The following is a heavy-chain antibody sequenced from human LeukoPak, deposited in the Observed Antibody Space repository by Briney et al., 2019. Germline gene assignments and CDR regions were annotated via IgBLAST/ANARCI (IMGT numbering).Heavy chain of an antibody. CDR3: ARVPYGGNSHYHYYYMDV. Sequence: PGGSLRLSCATSGFTFTTFWMHWVRQAPGKGLVWASRINHDGSSTNYADSVKGRFTISRDNAKNSLYLQMNSLRAEDTALYYCARVPYGGNSHYHYYYMDVWGKGTTVTVSS. CDR2: INHDGSST. J-gene: IGHJ6*03. D-gene: IGHD4-23*01. V-gene: IGHV3-74*01. CDR1: GFTFTTFW.